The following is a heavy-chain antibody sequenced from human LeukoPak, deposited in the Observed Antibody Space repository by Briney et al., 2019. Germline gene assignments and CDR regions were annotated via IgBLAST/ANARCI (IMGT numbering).Heavy chain of an antibody. J-gene: IGHJ5*02. CDR1: GDTFTNTG. D-gene: IGHD3-16*01. CDR2: ISIYNRNT. CDR3: ARDLGLNWFDP. V-gene: IGHV1-18*01. Sequence: ASVTVSCKASGDTFTNTGFSWVRQAPGQGLEWMGWISIYNRNTNYAQRLQGRLTLTADTSTTTVYMELRSLRSDDTAVYYCARDLGLNWFDPWGQGTLVTVSS.